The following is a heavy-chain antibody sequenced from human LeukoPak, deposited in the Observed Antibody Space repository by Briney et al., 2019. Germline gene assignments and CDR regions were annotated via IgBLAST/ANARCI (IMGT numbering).Heavy chain of an antibody. J-gene: IGHJ4*02. V-gene: IGHV4-34*01. Sequence: SETLSLTCAVYGGSFSGYYWSWIRQPPGKGLEWIGEINHSGSTNYNPSLKSRVTISVDTSKNQFSLKLSSVTAADTAVYYCARGGRPEDYDILTMYYFDYWGQGTLVTVSS. CDR1: GGSFSGYY. CDR2: INHSGST. CDR3: ARGGRPEDYDILTMYYFDY. D-gene: IGHD3-9*01.